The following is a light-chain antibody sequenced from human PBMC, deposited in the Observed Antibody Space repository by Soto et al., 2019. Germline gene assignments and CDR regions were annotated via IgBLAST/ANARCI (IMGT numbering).Light chain of an antibody. CDR1: QTVSSSD. CDR2: GES. V-gene: IGKV3-20*01. J-gene: IGKJ1*01. CDR3: QQYGSSRT. Sequence: EIVLTQSPGTLSLSPGERATLSCRASQTVSSSDLAWYQQKPGQAPRLLIYGESSRATGIPDRFSGSGSGADFTLTISRLEPEDFAVYYCQQYGSSRTFGQWTKVEIK.